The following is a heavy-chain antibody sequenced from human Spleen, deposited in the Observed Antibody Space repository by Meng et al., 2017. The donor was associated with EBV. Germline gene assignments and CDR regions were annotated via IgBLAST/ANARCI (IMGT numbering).Heavy chain of an antibody. D-gene: IGHD1-26*01. CDR2: INSDGNVI. Sequence: VKVVDAGVVYVRPGGSPRLTLADSGFTFTRYWVHWVRQAPGKGLVWVSRINSDGNVITYADYVKGRFTISRDNAKNTVYLQMNNVRVEDTAVYYCAKDCFGAKDSWGQGTLVTVSS. CDR3: AKDCFGAKDS. CDR1: GFTFTRYW. V-gene: IGHV3-74*01. J-gene: IGHJ4*02.